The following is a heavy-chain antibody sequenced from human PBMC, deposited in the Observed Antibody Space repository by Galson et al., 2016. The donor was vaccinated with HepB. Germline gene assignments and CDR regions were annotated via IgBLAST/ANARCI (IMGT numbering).Heavy chain of an antibody. CDR1: GFTFSSYE. CDR3: ARAERLEWFLHLYYFDY. CDR2: ISSSGSTI. Sequence: SLRLSCAASGFTFSSYEMNWVRQAPGKGLEWVSYISSSGSTIYYADSVKGRFTISRDNAKNSLYLQMNSLRAEDTAVYYCARAERLEWFLHLYYFDYWGQGTLVTVSS. J-gene: IGHJ4*02. V-gene: IGHV3-48*03. D-gene: IGHD3-3*01.